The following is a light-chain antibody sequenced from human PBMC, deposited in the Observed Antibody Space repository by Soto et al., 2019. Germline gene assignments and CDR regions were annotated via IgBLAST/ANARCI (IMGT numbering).Light chain of an antibody. CDR1: QSISSW. V-gene: IGKV1-5*03. Sequence: DIQLTQSPSTLSASIGDRVTITCRASQSISSWLAWYQQKPGTAPKLLIYEASTLEGGVPSRFSGSRSGTEFTLTVSSLQPDDFATYYCQQYNDSFPYTFGQWTKLEIK. CDR3: QQYNDSFPYT. CDR2: EAS. J-gene: IGKJ2*01.